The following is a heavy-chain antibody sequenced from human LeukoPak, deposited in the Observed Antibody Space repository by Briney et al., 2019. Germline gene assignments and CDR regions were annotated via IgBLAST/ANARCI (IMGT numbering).Heavy chain of an antibody. D-gene: IGHD5-18*01. Sequence: PGGSLRLSCAASGFTFSSYAMSWVRQAPGKGLEWVSAISGSGGSTYYADSVKGRFTISRDNSKNTLYLQMNSLRADDTAVYYCAGGGGYSYDQSWGMDVWGQGTTVTVSS. CDR3: AGGGGYSYDQSWGMDV. CDR1: GFTFSSYA. V-gene: IGHV3-23*01. CDR2: ISGSGGST. J-gene: IGHJ6*02.